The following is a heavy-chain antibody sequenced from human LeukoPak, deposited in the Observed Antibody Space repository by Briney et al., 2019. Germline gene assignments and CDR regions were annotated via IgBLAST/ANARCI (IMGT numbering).Heavy chain of an antibody. Sequence: SQTLSLTCAISGDSVSSNSAAWNWIRQSPSRGLEWLGRTYYRSKWYNDYAASVKSRITIDPDTSKNQFSLKLSSVTAADTAVYYCARVGEAAAGLTLFDYWGQGTLVTVSS. CDR2: TYYRSKWYN. D-gene: IGHD6-13*01. V-gene: IGHV6-1*01. J-gene: IGHJ4*02. CDR3: ARVGEAAAGLTLFDY. CDR1: GDSVSSNSAA.